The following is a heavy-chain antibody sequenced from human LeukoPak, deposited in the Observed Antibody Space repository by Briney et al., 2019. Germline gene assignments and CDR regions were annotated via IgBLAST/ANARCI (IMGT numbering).Heavy chain of an antibody. CDR2: IYYSGST. D-gene: IGHD3-22*01. CDR1: GGSISSGGYY. CDR3: AREAVVVVIISMDNKVDGAFDI. V-gene: IGHV4-31*03. J-gene: IGHJ3*02. Sequence: SQTLSLTCTVSGGSISSGGYYWGWIRQHPGKGLEWIGYIYYSGSTYYNPSLKSRVTISVDTSKNQFSLKLSSVTAADTAVYYCAREAVVVVIISMDNKVDGAFDIWGQGTMVTVSS.